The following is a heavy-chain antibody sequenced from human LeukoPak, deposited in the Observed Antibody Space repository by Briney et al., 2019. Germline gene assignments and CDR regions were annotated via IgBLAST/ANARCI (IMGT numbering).Heavy chain of an antibody. CDR1: GGSISSSSYY. D-gene: IGHD3-16*01. J-gene: IGHJ6*03. V-gene: IGHV4-39*07. Sequence: SETLSLTCAVSGGSISSSSYYWGWIRQPPGKGLEWIGSIYYSGSTYYNPSLKSRVTISVDTSKNQFSLKLSSVTAADTAVYYCARETSQKGAHYMDVWGKGTTVTISS. CDR2: IYYSGST. CDR3: ARETSQKGAHYMDV.